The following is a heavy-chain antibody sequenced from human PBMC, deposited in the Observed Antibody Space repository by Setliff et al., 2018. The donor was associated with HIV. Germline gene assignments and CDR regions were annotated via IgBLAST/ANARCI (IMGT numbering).Heavy chain of an antibody. CDR3: ARDPGSSFYNYKFLDT. D-gene: IGHD3-16*01. Sequence: PSETLSLTCTVSGGSISSSSYYWSWIRQPAGKGLEWIGHIYTRGNPNYNPSLKSRVTISIDTSKNQFSLKLSSVTAADTAVYYCARDPGSSFYNYKFLDTWGKGTTVTV. CDR1: GGSISSSSYY. CDR2: IYTRGNP. V-gene: IGHV4-61*09. J-gene: IGHJ6*03.